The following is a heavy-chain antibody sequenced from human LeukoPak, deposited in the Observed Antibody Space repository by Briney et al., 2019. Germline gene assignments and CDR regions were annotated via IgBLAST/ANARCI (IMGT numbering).Heavy chain of an antibody. Sequence: GGSLRLSCAASGFTVSSNYMSWVRQAPGKGLEWVSVTYSGGGTYYADPVNGRFTISRDHSKNTLYLQMNSLRAEDTAVYYCARDNPDAFDLWGRGTMVSVSS. CDR2: TYSGGGT. CDR1: GFTVSSNY. J-gene: IGHJ3*01. V-gene: IGHV3-53*05. CDR3: ARDNPDAFDL.